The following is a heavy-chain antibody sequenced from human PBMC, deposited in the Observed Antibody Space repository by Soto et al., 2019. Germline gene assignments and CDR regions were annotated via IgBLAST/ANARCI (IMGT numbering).Heavy chain of an antibody. CDR3: ASTYGDYAIYYYYGLDV. V-gene: IGHV1-24*01. CDR1: GYTLTELS. Sequence: ASVKVSCKVSGYTLTELSMHWVRQAPRKGLEWMGGFDPEDGETIYAQKFQGRVTMTEDTSTDTAYMELSSLRSEDTAVYYCASTYGDYAIYYYYGLDVWGQGTTVTVSS. J-gene: IGHJ6*02. D-gene: IGHD4-17*01. CDR2: FDPEDGET.